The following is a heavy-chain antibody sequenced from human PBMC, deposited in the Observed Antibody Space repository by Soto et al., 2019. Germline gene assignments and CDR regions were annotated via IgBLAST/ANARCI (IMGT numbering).Heavy chain of an antibody. Sequence: QVQLVESGGGVVQPGRSLRLSCAASGFTFSSYAMHWVRQAPGKGLEWVAVISYDGSNKYYADSVKGRFTISRDNSKNTLYLQMTSLRAGDRAVCYCAREDGYFDLWGRGPLVTVSS. CDR1: GFTFSSYA. J-gene: IGHJ2*01. V-gene: IGHV3-30-3*01. CDR2: ISYDGSNK. CDR3: AREDGYFDL.